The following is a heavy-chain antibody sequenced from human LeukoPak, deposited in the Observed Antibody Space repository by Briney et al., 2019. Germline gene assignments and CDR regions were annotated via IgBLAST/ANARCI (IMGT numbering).Heavy chain of an antibody. J-gene: IGHJ6*02. D-gene: IGHD3-9*01. Sequence: PSETLSLTCTVSGGSISSYYWSWIRQPPGKGLEWIGYIYYSGSTNYNPSLRSRVTISVDTSKNQFSLKLNSVTAADTAVYYCARVLKPTTILYYSFGMDVWGQGTTVTVSS. CDR1: GGSISSYY. CDR3: ARVLKPTTILYYSFGMDV. V-gene: IGHV4-59*01. CDR2: IYYSGST.